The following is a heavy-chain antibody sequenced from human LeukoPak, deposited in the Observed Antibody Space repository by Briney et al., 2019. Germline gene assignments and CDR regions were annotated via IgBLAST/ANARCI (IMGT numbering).Heavy chain of an antibody. V-gene: IGHV4-61*02. CDR3: AREDRVVVVPAATWGYYYYMDV. CDR1: GGSISSGSYY. J-gene: IGHJ6*03. Sequence: SETLSLTCTVSGGSISSGSYYWSWIRQPAGKGLEWIGRIYTSGSTNYNPSLKSRVTISVDTSKNQFSLKLSSVTAADTAVYYCAREDRVVVVPAATWGYYYYMDVWGKGTTVTVSS. D-gene: IGHD2-2*01. CDR2: IYTSGST.